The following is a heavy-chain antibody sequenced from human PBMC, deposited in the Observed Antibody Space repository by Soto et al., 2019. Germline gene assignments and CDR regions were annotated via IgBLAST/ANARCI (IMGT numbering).Heavy chain of an antibody. CDR2: TXXGXSXT. D-gene: IGHD4-17*01. V-gene: IGHV5-51*01. Sequence: PGESPKTWWRGSGVTCATYGGRWARQMPGKGLEXMGITXXGXSXTXYXXXXQGQVTISADKSISTAYLHWNSLKASDTAMYYCARNAYGGNSVDYWGQGAVVTLSS. CDR1: GVTCATYG. CDR3: ARNAYGGNSVDY. J-gene: IGHJ4*02.